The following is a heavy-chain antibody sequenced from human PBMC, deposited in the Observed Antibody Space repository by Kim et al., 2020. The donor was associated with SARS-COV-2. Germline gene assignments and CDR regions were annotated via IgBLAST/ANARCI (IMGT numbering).Heavy chain of an antibody. J-gene: IGHJ5*02. CDR3: ARDPSQESSGSYYGWFDP. CDR2: IIPIFGTA. D-gene: IGHD1-26*01. V-gene: IGHV1-69*06. Sequence: SVKVSCKASGGTFSSYAISWVRQAPGQGLEWMGGIIPIFGTANYAQKFQGRVTITADKSTSTAYMELSSLRSEDTAVYYCARDPSQESSGSYYGWFDPWGQGTLVTVSS. CDR1: GGTFSSYA.